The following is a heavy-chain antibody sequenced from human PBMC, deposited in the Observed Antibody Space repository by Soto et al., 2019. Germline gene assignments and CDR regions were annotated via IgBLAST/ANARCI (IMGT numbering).Heavy chain of an antibody. CDR3: ARGSTYDFWSGYIYYGMDV. CDR1: GFTFRYYW. D-gene: IGHD3-3*01. CDR2: INQDGSEK. V-gene: IGHV3-7*03. J-gene: IGHJ6*02. Sequence: GGSLRLSCAASGFTFRYYWVNWVRQAPGKGLEWVANINQDGSEKYYVDPVRGRFTISRDNAKNSLYLQMNNLRDEDTAVYYCARGSTYDFWSGYIYYGMDVWGQGTTVTVSS.